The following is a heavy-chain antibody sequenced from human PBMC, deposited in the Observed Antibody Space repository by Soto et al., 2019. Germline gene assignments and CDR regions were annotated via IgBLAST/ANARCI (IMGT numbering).Heavy chain of an antibody. CDR1: GYTFTSYG. V-gene: IGHV1-18*01. D-gene: IGHD2-21*02. Sequence: QVQLVQSGAEVKKPGASVKVSCKASGYTFTSYGISWVRQAPGQGLEWMGWISAYNGNTNYAQKLQGRVTMTTDTSTSTAYLELMSLSSDDTAVYYCASSYCGGDCYSVYYYYGMDVWGQGTTGTVSS. CDR3: ASSYCGGDCYSVYYYYGMDV. CDR2: ISAYNGNT. J-gene: IGHJ6*02.